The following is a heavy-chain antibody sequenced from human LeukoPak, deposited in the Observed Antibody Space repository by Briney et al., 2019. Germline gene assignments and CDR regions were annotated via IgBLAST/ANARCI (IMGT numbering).Heavy chain of an antibody. Sequence: QSGGSLRLSCAASGFTFSSYAMHWVRQAPGKGLEWVAVISYGGSNKYYADSVKGRFTISRDNSKNTLYLQMNSLRAEDTAVYYCARSSIVVGFDYWGQGTLVTVSS. CDR2: ISYGGSNK. V-gene: IGHV3-30-3*01. D-gene: IGHD3-22*01. CDR1: GFTFSSYA. CDR3: ARSSIVVGFDY. J-gene: IGHJ4*02.